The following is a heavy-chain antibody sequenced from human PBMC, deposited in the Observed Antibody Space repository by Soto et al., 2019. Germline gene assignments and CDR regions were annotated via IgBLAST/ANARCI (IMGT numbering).Heavy chain of an antibody. CDR1: GFPFTINS. D-gene: IGHD2-21*01. Sequence: GGALRLSCAASGFPFTINSMNWVRQAPGKGLEWISYITISSSTIYYADSVKGRFTISRDNAKNSLYLQMNSLRDDDTAVYYCARGRVVNAYFDYWGQGPRFTLYS. J-gene: IGHJ4*02. V-gene: IGHV3-48*02. CDR2: ITISSSTI. CDR3: ARGRVVNAYFDY.